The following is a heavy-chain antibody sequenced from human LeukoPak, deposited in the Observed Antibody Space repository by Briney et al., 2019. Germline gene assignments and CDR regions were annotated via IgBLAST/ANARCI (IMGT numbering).Heavy chain of an antibody. D-gene: IGHD6-13*01. CDR3: VNLGSSSWYSTGRYYFDY. CDR1: GFTFSSYA. V-gene: IGHV3-64D*09. Sequence: GGSLRLSCSASGFTFSSYAMHWVRQAPGKGLEYVSAISSNGGSTYYADSVKGRFTISRDNSKNTLYLQMSSLRAEDTAVHYCVNLGSSSWYSTGRYYFDYWGQGTLVTVSS. CDR2: ISSNGGST. J-gene: IGHJ4*02.